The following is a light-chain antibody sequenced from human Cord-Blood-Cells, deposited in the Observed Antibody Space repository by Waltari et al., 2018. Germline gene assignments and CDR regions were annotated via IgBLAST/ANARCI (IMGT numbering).Light chain of an antibody. V-gene: IGKV3-15*01. J-gene: IGKJ1*01. Sequence: EIVMTQSPATLSVSPVERATLSCRASQSVSSNLAWYQPKPGQAPRLLIYGASTRATGIPARFSGSGSGTEFTLTISSLQSEDFAVYYCQQYNNWPPWTFGQGTKVEIK. CDR3: QQYNNWPPWT. CDR1: QSVSSN. CDR2: GAS.